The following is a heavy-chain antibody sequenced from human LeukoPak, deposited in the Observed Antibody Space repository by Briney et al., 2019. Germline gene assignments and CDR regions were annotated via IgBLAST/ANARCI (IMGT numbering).Heavy chain of an antibody. D-gene: IGHD3-22*01. V-gene: IGHV4-39*07. CDR2: IYYSGST. CDR1: GGSISSSSYY. Sequence: PSETLSLTCTVSGGSISSSSYYWGWIRQPPGKGLEWIGSIYYSGSTYYNPSLKSRVTISVDTSKNQFSLKLSSVTAADTAVYYCARRFYDSSGYYPTFDYWGQGTLVTVSS. J-gene: IGHJ4*02. CDR3: ARRFYDSSGYYPTFDY.